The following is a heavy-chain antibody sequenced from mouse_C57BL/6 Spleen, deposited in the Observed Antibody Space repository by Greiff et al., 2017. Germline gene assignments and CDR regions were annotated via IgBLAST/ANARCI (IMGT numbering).Heavy chain of an antibody. CDR1: GYTFTDYY. D-gene: IGHD2-3*01. Sequence: VQLQQSGPELVKPGASVKISCKASGYTFTDYYMNWVKQSPGKSLEWIGDINPNNGGTSYNQKFKGKATLTVDKSSSTAYMERRSLTSEDSAVYDCARKGWILRMAMDDWGQGTSGTVSS. V-gene: IGHV1-26*01. CDR2: INPNNGGT. J-gene: IGHJ4*01. CDR3: ARKGWILRMAMDD.